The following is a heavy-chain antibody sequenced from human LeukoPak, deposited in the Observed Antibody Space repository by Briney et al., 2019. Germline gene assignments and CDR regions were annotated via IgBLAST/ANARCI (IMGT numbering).Heavy chain of an antibody. CDR1: GYTFTSCY. CDR3: ARGVFGELEKLMFQH. D-gene: IGHD3-10*02. J-gene: IGHJ1*01. V-gene: IGHV1-46*01. Sequence: GASVKVSCTASGYTFTSCYIHWGRLAPGQGLEWMGIINPSGGSTSYPQKFQDRVTMTRDTSTSTVYMELSSLKSDDTAIYYCARGVFGELEKLMFQHWGQGTLVTVSS. CDR2: INPSGGST.